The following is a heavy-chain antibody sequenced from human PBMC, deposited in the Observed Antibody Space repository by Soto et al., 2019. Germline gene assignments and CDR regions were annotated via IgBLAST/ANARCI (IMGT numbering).Heavy chain of an antibody. CDR3: ARDQARYFDWLSSGYGMDV. V-gene: IGHV4-30-2*01. D-gene: IGHD3-9*01. CDR1: GGSISSGGSS. Sequence: SETLSLTCAVSGGSISSGGSSWSWIRQPPGKGLEWIGYISHSGSAYYSPSLKSRVTMSVDRSKNQFSLKLSSVTAADTAVYYCARDQARYFDWLSSGYGMDVWGQGTTVTVSS. CDR2: ISHSGSA. J-gene: IGHJ6*02.